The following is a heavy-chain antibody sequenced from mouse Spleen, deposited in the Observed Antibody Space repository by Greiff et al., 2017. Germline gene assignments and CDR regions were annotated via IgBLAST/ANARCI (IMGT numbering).Heavy chain of an antibody. CDR3: AREGGNYGEGYYFDY. D-gene: IGHD2-1*01. V-gene: IGHV5-9-1*01. CDR2: ISSGGSYT. J-gene: IGHJ2*01. Sequence: DVKLVESGGGLVKPGGSLKLSCAASGFTFSSYAMSWVRQTPEKRLEWVATISSGGSYTYYPDSVKGRFTISRDNAKNTLYLQMSSLRSEDTAMYYCAREGGNYGEGYYFDYWGQGTTLTVSS. CDR1: GFTFSSYA.